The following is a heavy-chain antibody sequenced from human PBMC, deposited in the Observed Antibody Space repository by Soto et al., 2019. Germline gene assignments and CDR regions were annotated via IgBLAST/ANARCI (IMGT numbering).Heavy chain of an antibody. J-gene: IGHJ3*01. D-gene: IGHD2-15*01. V-gene: IGHV4-4*02. CDR2: IYHSGAT. CDR3: AKDSRYCNDGGCSIMRDAFDV. CDR1: PFSGTNNNY. Sequence: QAQLQESGPGLVRPSGTLSLTCTVSPFSGTNNNYWNWVRQSPGKALEWVGEIYHSGATYYNPSLSRRATISRDQSTTQVSLTMTSVTAAATAIYYCAKDSRYCNDGGCSIMRDAFDVWGQGTLVTVPS.